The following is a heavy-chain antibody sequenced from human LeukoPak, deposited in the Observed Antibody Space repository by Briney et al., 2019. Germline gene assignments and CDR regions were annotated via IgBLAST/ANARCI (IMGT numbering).Heavy chain of an antibody. CDR3: ARGEDRYKQGY. Sequence: SETLSLTCAVYGGSFTGYYWTWIRQPPGKGLEWIGEIHPSGSTNYNPSFKSRVTISLDTSKNQLSLKLTSVTAADTAVYYCARGEDRYKQGYWGQGTLVTVSS. CDR1: GGSFTGYY. CDR2: IHPSGST. V-gene: IGHV4-34*01. J-gene: IGHJ4*02. D-gene: IGHD5-24*01.